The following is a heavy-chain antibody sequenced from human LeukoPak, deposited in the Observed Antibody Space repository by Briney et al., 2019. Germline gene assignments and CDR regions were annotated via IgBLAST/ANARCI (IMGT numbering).Heavy chain of an antibody. CDR1: GFTFSSYV. D-gene: IGHD3-10*01. J-gene: IGHJ4*02. CDR2: ISGSGDST. CDR3: AKVPSWFGRFDY. Sequence: GGSLRLSCAASGFTFSSYVMSWVRQAPGKGLEWVSAISGSGDSTYYADSVKGRFTISRDNSKNTLYLQMNSLRAEDTAVYYCAKVPSWFGRFDYWGQGTLVTVSS. V-gene: IGHV3-23*01.